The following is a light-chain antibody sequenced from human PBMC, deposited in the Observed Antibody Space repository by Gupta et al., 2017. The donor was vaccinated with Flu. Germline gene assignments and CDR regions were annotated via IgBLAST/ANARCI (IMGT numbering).Light chain of an antibody. CDR3: SAWDSRLSARV. J-gene: IGLJ3*02. CDR2: RNN. V-gene: IGLV10-54*04. CDR1: SNNVGNQG. Sequence: QAGLTQPPSVSKDLRQTATLTCTGNSNNVGNQGAAWLQQHQGHPPKLVSYRNNNRPSGISERFAASRAGNTAYPTILGLKPEDEADYYCSAWDSRLSARVFGGGTKLTVL.